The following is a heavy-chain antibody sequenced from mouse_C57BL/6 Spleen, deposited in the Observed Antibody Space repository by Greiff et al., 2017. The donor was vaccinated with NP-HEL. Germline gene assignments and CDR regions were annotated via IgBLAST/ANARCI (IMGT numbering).Heavy chain of an antibody. CDR1: GFSLTSYG. D-gene: IGHD1-1*01. V-gene: IGHV2-5*01. Sequence: VQLQESGPGLVQPSQSLSITCTVSGFSLTSYGVHWVRQSPGKGLEWLGVIWRGGSTDYNAAFMSRLSITKDNSKSQVFLKMNSLQADDTAIYYCAKNGYYGSSYDWYFDGWGTGTTVTVSS. J-gene: IGHJ1*03. CDR3: AKNGYYGSSYDWYFDG. CDR2: IWRGGST.